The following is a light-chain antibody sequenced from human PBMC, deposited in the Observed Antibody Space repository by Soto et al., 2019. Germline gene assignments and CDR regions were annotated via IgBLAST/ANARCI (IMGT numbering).Light chain of an antibody. J-gene: IGKJ2*01. V-gene: IGKV3-20*01. Sequence: EIVLTQSPGTLSLSPGERATLSCRASQSVSSNYLAWYQQKPGQAPRLLIYGASSRATGIPERFSGSGSGTDFTLTISRLEPEDFAVYYCQQHGNSPMYTFGQGTELEIK. CDR1: QSVSSNY. CDR3: QQHGNSPMYT. CDR2: GAS.